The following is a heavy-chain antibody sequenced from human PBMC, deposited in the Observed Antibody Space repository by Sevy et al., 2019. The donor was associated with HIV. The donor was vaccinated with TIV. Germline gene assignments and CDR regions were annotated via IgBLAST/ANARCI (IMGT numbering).Heavy chain of an antibody. CDR3: ARDCSSTSCLWGLDV. Sequence: GGSLRLSCAASGFSFNTYWMSWVRQAPGQGLEWLAHIKRDGSEKYYVDSVRGRFTISRDNAKNSLYLQMNSLRAEDTAVHYCARDCSSTSCLWGLDVWGQGTTVTVS. V-gene: IGHV3-7*03. CDR1: GFSFNTYW. D-gene: IGHD2-2*01. CDR2: IKRDGSEK. J-gene: IGHJ6*02.